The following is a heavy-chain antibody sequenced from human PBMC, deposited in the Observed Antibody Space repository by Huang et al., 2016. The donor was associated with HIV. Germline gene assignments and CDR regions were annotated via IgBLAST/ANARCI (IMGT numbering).Heavy chain of an antibody. Sequence: QVQLQQWGAGLLKPSETLSLTCAVYGGSFSGYYWSWFRQPPGKGLEWIGEINDSRSNNYNPSLKSRVPTSVDTAKNQFSLGLSAVTAADTAVYYWARGRSGIAAAVYWYFDLWGRDTLVTVSS. CDR3: ARGRSGIAAAVYWYFDL. J-gene: IGHJ2*01. CDR1: GGSFSGYY. CDR2: INDSRSN. D-gene: IGHD6-13*01. V-gene: IGHV4-34*01.